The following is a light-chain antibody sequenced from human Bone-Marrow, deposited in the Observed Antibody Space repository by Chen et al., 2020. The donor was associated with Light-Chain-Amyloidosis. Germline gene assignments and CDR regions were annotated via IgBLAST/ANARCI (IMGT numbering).Light chain of an antibody. Sequence: DIQMTQTQYSLSRSVGDRVSITSQASQDISNYLNCYLQKPGEAPKHLIYDAANLGAWVPSRFSGGRSGTHFTLTISSLQPEDVATFYCQQYHTLPLTFGGGTKLEIK. CDR3: QQYHTLPLT. CDR1: QDISNY. CDR2: DAA. J-gene: IGKJ4*01. V-gene: IGKV1-33*01.